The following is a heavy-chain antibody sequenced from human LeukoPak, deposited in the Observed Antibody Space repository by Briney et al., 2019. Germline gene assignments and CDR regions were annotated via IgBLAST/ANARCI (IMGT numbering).Heavy chain of an antibody. V-gene: IGHV3-73*01. CDR3: TGPPSRPYCSSTSCYSDDY. D-gene: IGHD2-2*01. Sequence: GGSLKLSCAASGSTFSGSAMHWVRQASGKGLEWVGRIRSKANSYATAYAASVKGRFTISRDDSKNTAYLQMNSLKTEDTAVYYCTGPPSRPYCSSTSCYSDDYWGQGTLVTVSS. CDR2: IRSKANSYAT. CDR1: GSTFSGSA. J-gene: IGHJ4*02.